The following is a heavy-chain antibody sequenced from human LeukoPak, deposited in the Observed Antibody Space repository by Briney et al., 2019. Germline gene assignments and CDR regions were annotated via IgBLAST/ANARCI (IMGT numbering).Heavy chain of an antibody. CDR1: GFSLSTSGVG. CDR3: AHRDKAGTFFDY. J-gene: IGHJ4*02. CDR2: IYWNDDK. D-gene: IGHD1-1*01. Sequence: KESGPTLVNPTQTLTLTCTFSGFSLSTSGVGVGWIRQPPGKALEWLALIYWNDDKRYSPSLKSRLTITKDTSKNQAVLTMTNMDPVDTATYYCAHRDKAGTFFDYWGQGTLVTVSS. V-gene: IGHV2-5*01.